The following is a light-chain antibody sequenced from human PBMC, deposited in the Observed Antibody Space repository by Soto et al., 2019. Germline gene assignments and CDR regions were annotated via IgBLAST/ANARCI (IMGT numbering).Light chain of an antibody. CDR3: SSYTSSDTLV. CDR2: EVS. Sequence: QSALTQPASVSGSPGQSITISCTGTRDDIGDYNYVSWYQLYPGKAPKLIIFEVSNRPSGVSDRFSGSKSGNTASLTISGVQTEDEATYFCSSYTSSDTLVFGGGTKLTVL. CDR1: RDDIGDYNY. V-gene: IGLV2-14*01. J-gene: IGLJ3*02.